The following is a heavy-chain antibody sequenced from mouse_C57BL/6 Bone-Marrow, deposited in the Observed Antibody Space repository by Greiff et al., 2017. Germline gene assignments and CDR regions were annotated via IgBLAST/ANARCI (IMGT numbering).Heavy chain of an antibody. CDR3: ARYGGWLGKDYAMDY. CDR2: IRNKANGYTT. Sequence: EVHLVESGGGLVQPGGSLSLSCAASGFTFTDYYMSWVRQPPGKALEWLGFIRNKANGYTTEYSASVKGRFTISRDNSQGILYLQMNALRAEDSATYYCARYGGWLGKDYAMDYWGQGTSVTVSS. J-gene: IGHJ4*01. D-gene: IGHD2-3*01. V-gene: IGHV7-3*01. CDR1: GFTFTDYY.